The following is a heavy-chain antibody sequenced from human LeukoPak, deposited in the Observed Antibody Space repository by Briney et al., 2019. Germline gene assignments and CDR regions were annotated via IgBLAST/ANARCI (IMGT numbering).Heavy chain of an antibody. CDR1: GYTLTELS. Sequence: GASVKVSCKVSGYTLTELSMHWVRQAPGKGLEWMGGFDPEDGETIYAQKFQGRVTMTEDTSTDTAYMELSSLRSEDTAVYYRATGYSGYDCFDYWGQGTLVTVSS. CDR3: ATGYSGYDCFDY. V-gene: IGHV1-24*01. J-gene: IGHJ4*02. CDR2: FDPEDGET. D-gene: IGHD5-12*01.